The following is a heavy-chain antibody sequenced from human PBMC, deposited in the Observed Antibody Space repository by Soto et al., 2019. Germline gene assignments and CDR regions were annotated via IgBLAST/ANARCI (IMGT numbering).Heavy chain of an antibody. Sequence: GASVKVSCKASGGTFSSYAISWVRQAPGQGLEWMGGIIPIFGTANYAQKFQGRVTITADESTSTAYMELSSLRSEDTAVYYCARGAVAGSGNSDYWGQGTLVTVSS. V-gene: IGHV1-69*13. CDR1: GGTFSSYA. CDR2: IIPIFGTA. CDR3: ARGAVAGSGNSDY. J-gene: IGHJ4*02. D-gene: IGHD6-19*01.